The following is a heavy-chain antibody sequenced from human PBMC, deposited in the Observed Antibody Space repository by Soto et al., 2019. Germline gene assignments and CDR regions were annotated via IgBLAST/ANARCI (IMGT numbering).Heavy chain of an antibody. CDR1: GFTFSSYS. Sequence: GGSLRLSCAASGFTFSSYSMNWVRQAPGKGLEWVSSISSSSSYIYYADSVKGRFTISRDNAKNSLYLQMNSLRAEDTAVYYCARYYYYGSGSPPPLDYWGQGTLVTVSS. D-gene: IGHD3-10*01. V-gene: IGHV3-21*01. CDR3: ARYYYYGSGSPPPLDY. CDR2: ISSSSSYI. J-gene: IGHJ4*02.